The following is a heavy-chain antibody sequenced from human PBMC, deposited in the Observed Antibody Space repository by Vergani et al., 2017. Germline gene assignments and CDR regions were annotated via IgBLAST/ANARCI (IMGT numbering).Heavy chain of an antibody. D-gene: IGHD3-10*01. CDR2: ISGSGGST. J-gene: IGHJ5*02. CDR1: GFTFSSYS. V-gene: IGHV3-23*04. CDR3: ARTRWGYGSGSYYLRDNWFDP. Sequence: EVQLVESGGGLVKPGGSLRLSCAASGFTFSSYSMNWVRQAPGKGLEWVSAISGSGGSTYYADSVKGRFTISRDNSKNTLYLQMNSLRAEDTAVYYCARTRWGYGSGSYYLRDNWFDPWGQGTLVTVSS.